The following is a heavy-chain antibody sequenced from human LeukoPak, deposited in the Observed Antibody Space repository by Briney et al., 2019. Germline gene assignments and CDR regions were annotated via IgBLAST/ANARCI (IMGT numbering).Heavy chain of an antibody. Sequence: SETLSLTCTVSGGSISSSSYYWGWIRQPTGKGLEWIGSIYYSGSTYYNPSLKSRVTISVDTSKNQFSLKLSSVTAADTAVYNCARVRGYSYYYYYMDVWGKGTTVTVSS. CDR2: IYYSGST. CDR1: GGSISSSSYY. J-gene: IGHJ6*03. V-gene: IGHV4-39*07. CDR3: ARVRGYSYYYYYMDV. D-gene: IGHD5-18*01.